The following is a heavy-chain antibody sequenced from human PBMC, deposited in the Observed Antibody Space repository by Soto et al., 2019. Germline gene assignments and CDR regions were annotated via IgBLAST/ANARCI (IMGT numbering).Heavy chain of an antibody. CDR2: IYHAGSP. Sequence: HLQESGPGLVKPSGTLSLTCDVSGGSISSSSWWTWVRQSPGKGLEGIGEIYHAGSPNYNPSFQSRVTILADKSKNHFSLRLTSVTAADTAIYYCARGLSFRGDFDVWGQGTTVTVSS. V-gene: IGHV4-4*02. CDR1: GGSISSSSW. D-gene: IGHD2-21*02. CDR3: ARGLSFRGDFDV. J-gene: IGHJ3*01.